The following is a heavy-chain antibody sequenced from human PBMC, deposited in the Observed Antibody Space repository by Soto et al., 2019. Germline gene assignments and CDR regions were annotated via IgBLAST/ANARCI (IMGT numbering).Heavy chain of an antibody. J-gene: IGHJ4*02. CDR2: IYYSGST. CDR1: GGSISSYY. CDR3: ARHVRYDILTGLAPYYFDY. D-gene: IGHD3-9*01. V-gene: IGHV4-59*08. Sequence: LPETLSLTCTVSGGSISSYYWSWIRQPPGKGLEWIGYIYYSGSTNYNPSLKSRVTISVDTSKNQFSLKLSSVTAAGTAVYYCARHVRYDILTGLAPYYFDYWGQGTLVTVSS.